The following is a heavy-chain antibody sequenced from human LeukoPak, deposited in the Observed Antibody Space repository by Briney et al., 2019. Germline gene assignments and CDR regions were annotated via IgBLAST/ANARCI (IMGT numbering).Heavy chain of an antibody. J-gene: IGHJ6*03. CDR2: INHSGST. CDR3: ARGRIAAAGTGFYYYYYMDV. D-gene: IGHD6-13*01. Sequence: SESLSLTCAVYGGSFSGYYWSWIRQPPGKGLEWIGEINHSGSTNYNPSLKSRVTISVDTSKNQFSLKLSSVTAADTAVYYCARGRIAAAGTGFYYYYYMDVWGKGTTVTISS. V-gene: IGHV4-34*01. CDR1: GGSFSGYY.